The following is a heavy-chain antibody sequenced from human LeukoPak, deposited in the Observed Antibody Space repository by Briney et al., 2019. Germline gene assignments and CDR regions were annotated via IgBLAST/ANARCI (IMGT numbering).Heavy chain of an antibody. D-gene: IGHD6-19*01. CDR3: ARGLGGSSGWRYYYYMDV. Sequence: ASVKVSCKASGYTFTSYDINWVRQATGQGLEWMGWMNPNSGNTGYAQKFQGRVTITRNTSISTAYMELSSLRSEDTAVYYCARGLGGSSGWRYYYYMDVWGKGTTVTVSS. J-gene: IGHJ6*03. V-gene: IGHV1-8*03. CDR2: MNPNSGNT. CDR1: GYTFTSYD.